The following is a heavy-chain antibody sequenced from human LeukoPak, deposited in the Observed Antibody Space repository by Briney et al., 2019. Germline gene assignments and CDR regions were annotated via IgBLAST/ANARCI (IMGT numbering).Heavy chain of an antibody. CDR2: IYYSGST. D-gene: IGHD4-17*01. CDR1: GGSISSGDYY. J-gene: IGHJ4*02. CDR3: ARDRGGDYVLNY. Sequence: NPSQTLSLTCTVSGGSISSGDYYWSWIRQPPGKGLEWIGYIYYSGSTYYNPSPKSRVTISVDTSKNQFSLKLSSVTAADTAVYYCARDRGGDYVLNYWGQGTLVTVSS. V-gene: IGHV4-30-4*01.